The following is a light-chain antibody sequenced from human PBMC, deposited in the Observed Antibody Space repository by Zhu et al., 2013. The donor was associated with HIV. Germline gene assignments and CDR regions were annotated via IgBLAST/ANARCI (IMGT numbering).Light chain of an antibody. Sequence: DIQMTQSPSTLSASVGDRVTITCRASQSISTWLAWYQQKPGKAPNLLIDKSSSLKSGVPSRFSGSGSGTEFTLTISSLQPDDSATYYCQQLNTYPLTFGGGTRGGD. CDR3: QQLNTYPLT. J-gene: IGKJ4*01. CDR1: QSISTW. V-gene: IGKV1-5*03. CDR2: KSS.